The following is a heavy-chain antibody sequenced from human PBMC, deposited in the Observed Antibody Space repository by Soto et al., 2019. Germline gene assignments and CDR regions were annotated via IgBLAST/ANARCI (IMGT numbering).Heavy chain of an antibody. J-gene: IGHJ4*02. CDR1: GYTFTGHY. CDR3: GRGRSGQIVVFY. Sequence: RASVKASCKASGYTFTGHYIHWVRQAPEQGPEWMGEIGPESGATRYAQKFQGRVTMTRDTSITTVYMELKNLSPDDTAVYYCGRGRSGQIVVFYWGQGTPVTVSS. CDR2: IGPESGAT. V-gene: IGHV1-2*02. D-gene: IGHD1-26*01.